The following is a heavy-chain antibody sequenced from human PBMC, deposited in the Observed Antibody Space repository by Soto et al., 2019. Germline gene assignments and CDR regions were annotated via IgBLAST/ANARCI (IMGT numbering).Heavy chain of an antibody. CDR3: ERYRGAVLVVTARRSWWVGP. D-gene: IGHD2-21*02. J-gene: IGHJ5*02. V-gene: IGHV1-69*01. Sequence: QVQLVQSGAEVKKPGSSVKVSCKASGGTFSSYAISWVRQSPGQGLEWMGGIIPIFGTANYAQKFQGRVTITADEDASTAYMELSSLRSYDTGVDYCERYRGAVLVVTARRSWWVGPWDQGFLVIVS. CDR1: GGTFSSYA. CDR2: IIPIFGTA.